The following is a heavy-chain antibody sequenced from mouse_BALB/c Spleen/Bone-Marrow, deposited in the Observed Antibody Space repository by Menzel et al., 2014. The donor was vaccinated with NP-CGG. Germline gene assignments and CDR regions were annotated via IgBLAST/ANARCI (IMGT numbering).Heavy chain of an antibody. V-gene: IGHV1-25*01. CDR2: INPYSGGT. CDR1: GYSFTGYT. J-gene: IGHJ4*01. D-gene: IGHD1-1*01. CDR3: ARLLLYYYAMDY. Sequence: EVKLMESGPELVKPGASMKISCKASGYSFTGYTMNWVKQSHGKNLEWIGLINPYSGGTNYNQKFKDKATLTVDRSSSTAYMELLSLTSEDSAVYYCARLLLYYYAMDYWGQGTSVTVSS.